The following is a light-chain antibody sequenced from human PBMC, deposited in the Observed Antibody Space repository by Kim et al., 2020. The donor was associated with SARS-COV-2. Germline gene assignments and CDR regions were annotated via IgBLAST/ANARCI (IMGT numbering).Light chain of an antibody. CDR2: DAS. J-gene: IGKJ4*01. CDR3: QQRRNWPLT. V-gene: IGKV3-11*01. Sequence: EIVLTQSPATLSLSPGERATLSCRASQSISSYLAWYQHKPGQAPRLLISDASNRATGIPARFSGSGSGTDFTLTISSLEPEDFAVYYCQQRRNWPLTFGGGTKVDIK. CDR1: QSISSY.